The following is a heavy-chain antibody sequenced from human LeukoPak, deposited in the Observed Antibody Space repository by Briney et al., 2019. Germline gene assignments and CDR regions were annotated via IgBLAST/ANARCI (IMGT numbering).Heavy chain of an antibody. CDR3: ARDSNPYCSGGSCTAFDI. V-gene: IGHV3-21*01. CDR1: GFIFSSYN. J-gene: IGHJ3*02. CDR2: ISSSSSYI. Sequence: GGSLRLSCAASGFIFSSYNLNWVRQAPGKGLEWVSTISSSSSYIYYADSMKGRFTISRDNARNSLYLQMNSLGAEDTAMYFCARDSNPYCSGGSCTAFDIWGQGTMVTVSS. D-gene: IGHD2-15*01.